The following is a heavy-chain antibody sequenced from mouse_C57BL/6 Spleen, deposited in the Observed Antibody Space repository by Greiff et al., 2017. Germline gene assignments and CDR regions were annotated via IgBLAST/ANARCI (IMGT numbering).Heavy chain of an antibody. V-gene: IGHV1-81*01. CDR3: AREDGYHPD. CDR1: GYTIKSYG. CDR2: IYPRSGNT. D-gene: IGHD2-3*01. J-gene: IGHJ3*01. Sequence: QVQLQQSRAELARPGASVKLSCKASGYTIKSYGISWVKQRTGQGLEWIGEIYPRSGNTYYNEKFKGKATLTADKSSSTAYMELSSLTSEDSAVYFCAREDGYHPDWGKGTLVTVSA.